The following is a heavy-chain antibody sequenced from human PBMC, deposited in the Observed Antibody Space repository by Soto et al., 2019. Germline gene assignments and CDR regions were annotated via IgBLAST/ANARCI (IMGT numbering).Heavy chain of an antibody. CDR2: IYYSGST. CDR3: ARSYYYDNSGYSDAFDF. V-gene: IGHV4-31*03. CDR1: GGSISSGGYY. D-gene: IGHD3-22*01. J-gene: IGHJ3*01. Sequence: SETLSLTCTVSGGSISSGGYYWSWIRQHPGKGLEWIGYIYYSGSTYYNPSLKSRVAMSVDTSKNQFSLKLSSVTAADTAVYYFARSYYYDNSGYSDAFDFWGQGTKVTVSS.